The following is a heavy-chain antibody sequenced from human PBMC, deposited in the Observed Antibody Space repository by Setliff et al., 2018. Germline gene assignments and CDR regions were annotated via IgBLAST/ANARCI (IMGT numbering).Heavy chain of an antibody. V-gene: IGHV4-38-2*02. CDR1: GYSIRSGNY. J-gene: IGHJ6*03. CDR3: ARDGRTRYYYYYMDV. CDR2: ISHSGST. Sequence: NPSETLSLTCAVSGYSIRSGNYWGWIRQPPGKGLEWIGSISHSGSTYYNPSLKSRVTISVDKSKNQFSLKLSSVTAADTAVYYCARDGRTRYYYYYMDVWGQGTTVTVSS.